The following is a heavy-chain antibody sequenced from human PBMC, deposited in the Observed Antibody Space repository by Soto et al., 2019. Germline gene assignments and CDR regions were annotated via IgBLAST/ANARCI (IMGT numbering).Heavy chain of an antibody. CDR1: GYTFTNYA. Sequence: QVQLVQSGAEVKKPGASVKVSCKASGYTFTNYAMHWVRQAPGQRLEWMGWINAGNGNTKYSQKFQGRVTITRDTSASTAYMELSSLRSEHTAVYYCARGDYYDIHDYWGQGTLVTVSS. V-gene: IGHV1-3*01. J-gene: IGHJ4*02. D-gene: IGHD3-22*01. CDR3: ARGDYYDIHDY. CDR2: INAGNGNT.